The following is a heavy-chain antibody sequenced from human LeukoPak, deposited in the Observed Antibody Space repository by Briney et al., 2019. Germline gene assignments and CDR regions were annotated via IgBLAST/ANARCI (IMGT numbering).Heavy chain of an antibody. D-gene: IGHD3-22*01. J-gene: IGHJ4*02. CDR1: GGSLSSSSYY. CDR3: ARQKYYYDSSYKSANDY. V-gene: IGHV4-39*01. CDR2: IYYSGST. Sequence: SETLSLTRTVSGGSLSSSSYYWGWPRQPPGRGREWLGSIYYSGSTYYYPSLKSRVTISVDTSTNQFSLKLSSVTAADTAVYYCARQKYYYDSSYKSANDYWGQGPLIPVTA.